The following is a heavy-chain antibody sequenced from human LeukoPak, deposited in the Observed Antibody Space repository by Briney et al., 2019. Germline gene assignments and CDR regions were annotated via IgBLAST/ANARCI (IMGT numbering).Heavy chain of an antibody. V-gene: IGHV3-9*01. CDR3: AKDTYYYGSGSSHLDY. CDR2: ISWNSGSI. D-gene: IGHD3-10*01. Sequence: GGSLRLSCAASGFTFDDYAMHWVRQAPGKGLEWVSGISWNSGSIGYADSVKGRFTISRDNAKNSLYLQMNSLRAEDTALYYCAKDTYYYGSGSSHLDYWGQGTLVTVSS. J-gene: IGHJ4*02. CDR1: GFTFDDYA.